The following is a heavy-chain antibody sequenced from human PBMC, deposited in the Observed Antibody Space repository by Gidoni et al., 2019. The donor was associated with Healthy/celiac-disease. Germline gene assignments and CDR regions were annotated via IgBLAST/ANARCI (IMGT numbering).Heavy chain of an antibody. Sequence: EVLRLESGGGWVQPGGSLSLSCAASGFTFSRYAMSWVRQAPGKGPEWVSAISGSGGSTYDADSVKGRFTISRDNSKNTLYLQRNSLRAEDTAVYYCAKAHTLRAAADLFDYWGQGTLVTVSS. D-gene: IGHD6-13*01. J-gene: IGHJ4*02. CDR3: AKAHTLRAAADLFDY. CDR2: ISGSGGST. V-gene: IGHV3-23*01. CDR1: GFTFSRYA.